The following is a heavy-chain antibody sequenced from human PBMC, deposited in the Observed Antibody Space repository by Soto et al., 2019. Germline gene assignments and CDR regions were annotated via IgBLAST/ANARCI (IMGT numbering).Heavy chain of an antibody. D-gene: IGHD5-12*01. Sequence: QVQLQQWGAGLLKPSETLSLNCAVTGGSLSRYYWGCVRPPPGKGLARIREVKDGGHTNYSRSLRGRVTISSDTSNNQYSLRLNAVTAADTGVYYCARGQEGVVATHWDQGSLVTVSS. V-gene: IGHV4-34*01. CDR2: VKDGGHT. CDR3: ARGQEGVVATH. CDR1: GGSLSRYY. J-gene: IGHJ4*02.